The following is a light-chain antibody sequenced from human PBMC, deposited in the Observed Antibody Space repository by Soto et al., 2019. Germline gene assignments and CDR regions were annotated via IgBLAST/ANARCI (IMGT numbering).Light chain of an antibody. CDR1: SSDVGAYNY. V-gene: IGLV2-8*01. CDR3: SSYAATNSQW. Sequence: QSALTQPPSASGSPGQSVTISCTGTSSDVGAYNYVSWYQQHPGKAPKLMIYEVSTRPSGVPDRFSGSKSGNTASLTVSGLQAEDEADYYCSSYAATNSQWFGGGTKVTVL. J-gene: IGLJ3*02. CDR2: EVS.